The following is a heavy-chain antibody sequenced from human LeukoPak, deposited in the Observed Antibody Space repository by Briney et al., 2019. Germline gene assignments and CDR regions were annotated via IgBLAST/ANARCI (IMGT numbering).Heavy chain of an antibody. CDR3: ASGRMDWFDP. CDR2: SYYSGST. J-gene: IGHJ5*02. CDR1: GVSISSGGYY. V-gene: IGHV4-31*03. D-gene: IGHD1-14*01. Sequence: SETLSLTCTVSGVSISSGGYYWSWIRQHPGKGLEWIGYSYYSGSTYYNPSLKSRVTISLDTSKNQFSLKLSSVTAADTAVYYCASGRMDWFDPWGQGTLVTVSS.